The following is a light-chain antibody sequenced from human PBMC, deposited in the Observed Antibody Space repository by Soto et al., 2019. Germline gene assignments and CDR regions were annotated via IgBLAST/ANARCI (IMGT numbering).Light chain of an antibody. CDR1: QSVSNNY. J-gene: IGKJ1*01. CDR2: GAS. V-gene: IGKV3-20*01. Sequence: EIVLPQSPCTLSLSPGERSTLSGMASQSVSNNYLAWYQQKPGQAPRLLIYGASNRATGIPDRFSGSGSGTDFTLTISRLEPDDFAVYYCQQYVSSGTFGQGTKVDIK. CDR3: QQYVSSGT.